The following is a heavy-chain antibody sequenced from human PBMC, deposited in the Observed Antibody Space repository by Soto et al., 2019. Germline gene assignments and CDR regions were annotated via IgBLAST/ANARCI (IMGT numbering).Heavy chain of an antibody. V-gene: IGHV3-15*07. Sequence: GGSLRLSCAASGFTFSNAWMNWVRQAPGKGLEWVGRIKSKTDGGTTDYAAPVKGRFTISRDDSKNTLYLQMNSLKTEDTAVYYCTTGIVVVPAAHYYYYGMDVWGQGTTVTVSS. CDR2: IKSKTDGGTT. J-gene: IGHJ6*02. CDR1: GFTFSNAW. D-gene: IGHD2-2*01. CDR3: TTGIVVVPAAHYYYYGMDV.